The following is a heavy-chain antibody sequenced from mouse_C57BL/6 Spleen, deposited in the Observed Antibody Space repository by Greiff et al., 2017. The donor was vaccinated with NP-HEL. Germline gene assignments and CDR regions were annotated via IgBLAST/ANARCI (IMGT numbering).Heavy chain of an antibody. CDR2: IYPGSGST. CDR3: ARGGWLRRGDYAMDY. V-gene: IGHV1-55*01. Sequence: QVQLQQPGAELVKPGASVKMSCKASGYTFTSYWITWVKQRPGQGLEWIGDIYPGSGSTNYNEKFKSKATLTVDTSSSTAYMQLSSLTSEDSAVYYCARGGWLRRGDYAMDYWGQGTSVTVSS. CDR1: GYTFTSYW. D-gene: IGHD2-2*01. J-gene: IGHJ4*01.